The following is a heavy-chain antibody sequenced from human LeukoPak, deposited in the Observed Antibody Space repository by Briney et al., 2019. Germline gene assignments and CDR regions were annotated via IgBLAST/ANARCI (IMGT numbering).Heavy chain of an antibody. V-gene: IGHV3-30*18. CDR3: AKGGGTGYSSSWFSN. CDR2: ISYDESNK. CDR1: GFRFSSYG. Sequence: GGSLRLSCSASGFRFSSYGMHWVRQAPGKGLEWVAGISYDESNKFYEDSVKGRFTISRDNSKNTLYLQMNSLRAEDTAVYYCAKGGGTGYSSSWFSNWGQGTLVTVSS. D-gene: IGHD6-13*01. J-gene: IGHJ4*02.